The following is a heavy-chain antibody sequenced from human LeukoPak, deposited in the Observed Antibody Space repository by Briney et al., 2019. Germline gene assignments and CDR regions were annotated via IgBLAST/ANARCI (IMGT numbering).Heavy chain of an antibody. V-gene: IGHV4-59*01. J-gene: IGHJ5*02. CDR1: GGSISSYY. Sequence: PSETLSLTCTVSGGSISSYYWSWIRQPPGKGLEWVGYIYYSGSTNYNPSLKSRVTISVDTSKNQFSLKLSSVTAADTAVYYCARANRAVVVPAAIFGWFDPWGQGTLVTVSS. CDR2: IYYSGST. CDR3: ARANRAVVVPAAIFGWFDP. D-gene: IGHD2-2*01.